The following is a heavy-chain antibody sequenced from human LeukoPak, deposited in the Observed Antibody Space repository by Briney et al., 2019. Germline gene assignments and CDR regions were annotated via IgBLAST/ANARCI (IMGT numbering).Heavy chain of an antibody. D-gene: IGHD5-12*01. Sequence: GGSLRLSCAASRFTFNSYAMSWVRQAPGKGLEWVSVIGGSNGITFYVGSVKGRFTTSRDNSKDTLYLQMNSLRAEDTAVYYCARNENSGWGYFDYWGQGTLVTVSS. J-gene: IGHJ4*02. CDR3: ARNENSGWGYFDY. CDR1: RFTFNSYA. CDR2: IGGSNGIT. V-gene: IGHV3-23*01.